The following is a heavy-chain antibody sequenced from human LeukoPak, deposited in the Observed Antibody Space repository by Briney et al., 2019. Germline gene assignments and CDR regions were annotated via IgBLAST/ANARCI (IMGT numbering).Heavy chain of an antibody. CDR3: ARGGPPGYYYDYYMDV. Sequence: PSETLSLTCTVSDFSISRGYYWGWIRQPPGKGLECIGTIYHTGTTYYNPSLQSRLTISVDTSKNQFSLKMSSVTAADTAVYFCARGGPPGYYYDYYMDVWGKGTTVTISS. J-gene: IGHJ6*03. V-gene: IGHV4-38-2*02. CDR1: DFSISRGYY. CDR2: IYHTGTT.